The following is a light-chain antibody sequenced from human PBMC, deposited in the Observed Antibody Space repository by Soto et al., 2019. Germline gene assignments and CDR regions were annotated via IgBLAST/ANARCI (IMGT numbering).Light chain of an antibody. CDR3: QHYNSYSEA. CDR1: QSISDY. CDR2: AAS. Sequence: DIQMTQSPSTLSASVGDRVIITCRASQSISDYLAWYQQKPGKAPKLLIYAASTLQSGVPSRFSGSRSGTDFTLTISSLQPDDFATYYGQHYNSYSEAFGQGTNVDI. J-gene: IGKJ1*01. V-gene: IGKV1-5*01.